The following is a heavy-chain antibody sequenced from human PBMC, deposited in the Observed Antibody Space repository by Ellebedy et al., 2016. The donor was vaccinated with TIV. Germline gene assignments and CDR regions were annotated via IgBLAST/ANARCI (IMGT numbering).Heavy chain of an antibody. CDR1: GFTFSSYA. CDR2: ISYDGSNK. CDR3: AKDRTSGDGYWVFDQ. V-gene: IGHV3-30-3*01. J-gene: IGHJ4*02. D-gene: IGHD5-18*01. Sequence: PGGSLRLSCAASGFTFSSYAMHWVRQAPGKGLEWAAHISYDGSNKHYADSVKGRFTISRDNSKSMVHLQMNSLRPEDTAVYYCAKDRTSGDGYWVFDQWGQGTLVTVSS.